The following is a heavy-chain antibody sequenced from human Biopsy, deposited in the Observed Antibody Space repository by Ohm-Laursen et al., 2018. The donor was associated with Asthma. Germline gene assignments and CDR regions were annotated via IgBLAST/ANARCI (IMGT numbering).Heavy chain of an antibody. J-gene: IGHJ5*02. V-gene: IGHV4-34*01. CDR2: IDQSGYT. CDR3: ARAAITGIRGWFDP. D-gene: IGHD1-20*01. Sequence: ETLSLTCTVYGGYLTGHYWNWIRQPPGKRLEWIGEIDQSGYTNYNPSLKSRVTISADTSKNQFHLNLSSVTAADTAVYFCARAAITGIRGWFDPWGQGTQVTVSS. CDR1: GGYLTGHY.